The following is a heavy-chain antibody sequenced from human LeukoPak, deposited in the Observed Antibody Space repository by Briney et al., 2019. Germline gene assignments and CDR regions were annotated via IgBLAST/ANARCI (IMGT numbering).Heavy chain of an antibody. CDR1: GFTVSSNY. D-gene: IGHD2/OR15-2a*01. V-gene: IGHV3-53*01. Sequence: PGGSLRLSCAASGFTVSSNYMSWVRQTPGKGLEWVSVIYSGGSTYYADSVKGRFTISRDNSKNTLYLQMNSLRAEDTAVYYCARGEGHNTFDYWGQGTLVTVSS. CDR2: IYSGGST. CDR3: ARGEGHNTFDY. J-gene: IGHJ4*02.